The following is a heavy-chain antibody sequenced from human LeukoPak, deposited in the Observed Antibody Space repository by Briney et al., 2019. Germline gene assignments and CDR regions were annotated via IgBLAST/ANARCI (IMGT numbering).Heavy chain of an antibody. CDR2: IYYSGST. D-gene: IGHD5/OR15-5a*01. J-gene: IGHJ4*02. V-gene: IGHV4-31*11. CDR1: GGSISSGGYY. CDR3: ARDTGRVSLDY. Sequence: SETLSLTCAVSGGSISSGGYYWSWIRQPPGKGLEWIGYIYYSGSTYYNPSLKSRVTISVDTSKNQFSLKLSSVTAADTAVYYCARDTGRVSLDYWGQGTLVTVSS.